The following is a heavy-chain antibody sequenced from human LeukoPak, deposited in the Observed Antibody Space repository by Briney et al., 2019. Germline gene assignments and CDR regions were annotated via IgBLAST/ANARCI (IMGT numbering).Heavy chain of an antibody. Sequence: PGGSLRLSCVVSGFTFSSYNFNWVRQAPGKGLEWVSSIGISTTYIYYADSVTGRFTISRDNSKNTLYMQMNSLRAEDTAVYYCAKDMATDMGDLDYWGQGTLVTVSS. CDR3: AKDMATDMGDLDY. J-gene: IGHJ4*02. D-gene: IGHD5-18*01. V-gene: IGHV3-21*01. CDR2: IGISTTYI. CDR1: GFTFSSYN.